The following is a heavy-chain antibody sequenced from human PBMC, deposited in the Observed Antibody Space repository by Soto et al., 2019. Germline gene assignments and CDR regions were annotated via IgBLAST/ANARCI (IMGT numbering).Heavy chain of an antibody. V-gene: IGHV2-26*01. J-gene: IGHJ5*02. CDR1: GFSLSNAGMG. CDR2: IFSSDEK. Sequence: LVNPTETLTXTCTVSGFSLSNAGMGVSWIRQPPGKALEWLAHIFSSDEKSYRTSLETRLTVSKDTSKSQVVLTMTNMDPLDTATYYCARAVDRAISDIWFDPWGQGTQVTVSS. D-gene: IGHD5-18*01. CDR3: ARAVDRAISDIWFDP.